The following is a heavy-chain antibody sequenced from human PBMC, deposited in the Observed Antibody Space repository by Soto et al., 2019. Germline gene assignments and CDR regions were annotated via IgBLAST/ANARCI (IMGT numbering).Heavy chain of an antibody. CDR2: INHSGST. CDR1: GGSYSGYY. J-gene: IGHJ6*03. V-gene: IGHV4-34*01. Sequence: PSETLSLTCAVYGGSYSGYYWSWIRQPPGKGLEWIGEINHSGSTNYNPSLKSRVTISVGTSKNQFSLKLSSVTAADTAVYYCARGITGTPIYYYYYYMDVWGKGTTVTVSS. D-gene: IGHD1-7*01. CDR3: ARGITGTPIYYYYYYMDV.